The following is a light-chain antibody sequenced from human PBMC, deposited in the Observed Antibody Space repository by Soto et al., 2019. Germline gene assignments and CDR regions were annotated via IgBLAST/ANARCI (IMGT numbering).Light chain of an antibody. V-gene: IGLV2-23*01. CDR1: SSDVGSYNL. CDR3: CSYAGSSTHV. CDR2: EGS. Sequence: QSVLTQPASVSGSPGQSITISCTGTSSDVGSYNLVSWYQQHPGKAPKLMIYEGSKRPSGVSNRFSGSKSGNTASLTISGLQAEDEADYYCCSYAGSSTHVFGIGTKVTVL. J-gene: IGLJ1*01.